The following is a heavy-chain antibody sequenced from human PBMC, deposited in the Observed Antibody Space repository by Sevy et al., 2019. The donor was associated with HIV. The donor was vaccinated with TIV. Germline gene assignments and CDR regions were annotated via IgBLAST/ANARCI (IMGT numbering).Heavy chain of an antibody. CDR3: AKEGGGYNYDSSGLFDY. Sequence: GGSLRLSCAASGFTFSSYAMTWVRQAPGQGLEWVSGISGRGYSTYYADSVKGRFTISRDNSKNTLYLQMNSLRAEDTAVYYCAKEGGGYNYDSSGLFDYWGQGTLVTVSS. J-gene: IGHJ4*02. D-gene: IGHD3-22*01. CDR2: ISGRGYST. V-gene: IGHV3-23*01. CDR1: GFTFSSYA.